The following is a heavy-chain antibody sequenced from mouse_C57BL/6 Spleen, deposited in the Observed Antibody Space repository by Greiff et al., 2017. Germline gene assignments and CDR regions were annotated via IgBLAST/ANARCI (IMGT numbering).Heavy chain of an antibody. CDR2: IYPSDSET. V-gene: IGHV1-61*01. Sequence: QVQLQQPGAELVRPGSSVKLSCKASGYTFTSYWMDWVKQRPGHGLEWIGNIYPSDSETHYNQKFKDKATLTVDKSSSTAYMQLSSLTSEDSAVYYCARLYDGYYVGAWFAYWGQGTLVTVSA. J-gene: IGHJ3*01. D-gene: IGHD2-3*01. CDR1: GYTFTSYW. CDR3: ARLYDGYYVGAWFAY.